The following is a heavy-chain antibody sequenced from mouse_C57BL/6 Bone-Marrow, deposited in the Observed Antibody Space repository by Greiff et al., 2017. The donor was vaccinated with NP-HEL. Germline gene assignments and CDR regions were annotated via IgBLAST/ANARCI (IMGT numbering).Heavy chain of an antibody. CDR3: ARDHGASAPWFAY. V-gene: IGHV1-7*01. D-gene: IGHD6-1*01. CDR1: GYTFTSYW. Sequence: QVQLQQSGAELAKPGASVKLSCKASGYTFTSYWMHWVKQRPGQGLEWIGYINPSSGYTKYNQKFKDKATLTVDKSSSTAYMQLSSLTYEDSAVYYCARDHGASAPWFAYWGQGTLVTVSA. CDR2: INPSSGYT. J-gene: IGHJ3*01.